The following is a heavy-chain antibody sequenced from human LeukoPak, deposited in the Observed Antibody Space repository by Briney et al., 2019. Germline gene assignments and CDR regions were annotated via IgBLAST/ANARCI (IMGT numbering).Heavy chain of an antibody. CDR2: IYHSGNT. CDR1: GGSISSAVYY. Sequence: PSETLSLTCTVSGGSISSAVYYWSWIRQPPGKGLEWIGYIYHSGNTYYNPSLKSRVTISVDRSQNQFSLNLSSVTPADTAVYYCARDGNSGYDAFDYWGQGTLVTVSS. D-gene: IGHD5-12*01. CDR3: ARDGNSGYDAFDY. J-gene: IGHJ4*02. V-gene: IGHV4-30-2*01.